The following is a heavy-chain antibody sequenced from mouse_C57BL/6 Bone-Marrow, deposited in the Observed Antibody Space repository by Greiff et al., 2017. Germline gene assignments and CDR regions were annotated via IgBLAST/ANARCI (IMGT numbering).Heavy chain of an antibody. Sequence: QVQLKESGTVLARPGASVKMSCKTSGYTFTSYWMHWVKQRPGQGLEWIGNINPSNGGTNYNEKFKSKATLTVDKSSSTAYMQLSSLTSEDSAVYYCARDYYAMDYWGQGTSVTVSS. CDR2: INPSNGGT. CDR1: GYTFTSYW. V-gene: IGHV1-53*01. CDR3: ARDYYAMDY. J-gene: IGHJ4*01.